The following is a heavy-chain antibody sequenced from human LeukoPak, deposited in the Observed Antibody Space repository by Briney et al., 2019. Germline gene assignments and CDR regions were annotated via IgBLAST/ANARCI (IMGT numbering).Heavy chain of an antibody. CDR1: GFTFSTYA. V-gene: IGHV3-23*01. CDR3: AKRPRDSSGYYLGAFDG. D-gene: IGHD3-22*01. CDR2: IGASGADT. J-gene: IGHJ3*01. Sequence: GGSLRLSCTASGFTFSTYAMTWVRQAPGKGLDWVSAIGASGADTYYADSAKGRFTVSRDNSKNTLYLQMSSLRADDTAIYFCAKRPRDSSGYYLGAFDGWGQGTTVTVSS.